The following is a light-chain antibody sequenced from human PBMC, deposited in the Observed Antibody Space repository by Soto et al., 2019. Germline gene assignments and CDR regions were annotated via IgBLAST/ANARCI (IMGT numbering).Light chain of an antibody. J-gene: IGKJ5*01. Sequence: EIVLTPSPCTLSLSPRERAPLSCSSSQSFNSIYLAWYQQKPGQAPRLLIYGASSRATGIPDRFSGSGSGTDFTLTISRVEPEDFALYICQQYDGSPIPVGQGGRLAIK. CDR2: GAS. V-gene: IGKV3-20*01. CDR3: QQYDGSPIP. CDR1: QSFNSIY.